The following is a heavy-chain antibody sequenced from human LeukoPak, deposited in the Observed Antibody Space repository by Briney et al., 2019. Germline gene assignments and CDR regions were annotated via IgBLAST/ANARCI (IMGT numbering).Heavy chain of an antibody. CDR1: GGSISSGGYS. V-gene: IGHV4-30-2*01. CDR2: IYHSGCT. J-gene: IGHJ5*02. D-gene: IGHD2-15*01. Sequence: PSETLSLTCAVSGGSISSGGYSWSWIRQPPGKGLEGIGYIYHSGCTYYNPSLKSRVTISVDRSKNQFSLKLSSVTAADTAVYYCARHKPGYCSGGSCYSGWFDPWGQGTLVTVSS. CDR3: ARHKPGYCSGGSCYSGWFDP.